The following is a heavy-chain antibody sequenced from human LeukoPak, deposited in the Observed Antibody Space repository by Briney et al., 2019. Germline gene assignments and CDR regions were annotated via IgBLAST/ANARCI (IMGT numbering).Heavy chain of an antibody. Sequence: GGSLRLSCAASGFTFSTFAMSWVRQTPGKGLEWVSVISGGGGSTDYADSVEGRFTVSRDNSKNTLYLQMDSLTVEDTAVYYCAKSYDISRFYPYWGQGTLVTVSS. V-gene: IGHV3-23*01. CDR1: GFTFSTFA. D-gene: IGHD3-22*01. J-gene: IGHJ4*02. CDR3: AKSYDISRFYPY. CDR2: ISGGGGST.